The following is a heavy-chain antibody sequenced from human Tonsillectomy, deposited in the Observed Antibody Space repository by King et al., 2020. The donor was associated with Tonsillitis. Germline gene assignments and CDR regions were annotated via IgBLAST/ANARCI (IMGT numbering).Heavy chain of an antibody. D-gene: IGHD6-13*01. CDR2: IHYSGST. CDR1: RGSISSSSYY. CDR3: ARYNGGSAAGEYDAFDN. V-gene: IGHV4-39*01. Sequence: QLQESGPGLVKPSETLSLTCTVSRGSISSSSYYWGWIRQPPGKGLEWIGSIHYSGSTYYNPSLKRRVTISVDTSKNQFSLNLSSVTAADTAIYYCARYNGGSAAGEYDAFDNWG. J-gene: IGHJ3*02.